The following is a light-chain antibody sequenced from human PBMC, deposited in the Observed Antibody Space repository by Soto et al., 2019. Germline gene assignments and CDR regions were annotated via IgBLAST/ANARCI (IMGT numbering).Light chain of an antibody. CDR1: QSVSSSY. Sequence: FVLSRFPPTLSLSQGERATLSCRASQSVSSSYLAWYQQKPGQAPRLLIYGASSRATGIPDRFSGSGSGTDFPLTISRLEPEDFAVYYCQQYGSSPLTFGQGTRLEIK. J-gene: IGKJ5*01. V-gene: IGKV3-20*01. CDR2: GAS. CDR3: QQYGSSPLT.